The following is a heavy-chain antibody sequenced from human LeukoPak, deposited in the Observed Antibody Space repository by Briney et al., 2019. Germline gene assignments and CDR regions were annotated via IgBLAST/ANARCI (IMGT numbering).Heavy chain of an antibody. CDR3: SRGQYSYGRVGNYMDV. J-gene: IGHJ6*03. CDR2: INPNSGGT. V-gene: IGHV1-2*02. D-gene: IGHD5-18*01. CDR1: GYTFTGYY. Sequence: ASVKVSCKASGYTFTGYYIHWVRQAPGQGLEWMGWINPNSGGTNYAQKFQGRVTMTRDTSMSTAYMELSGLRSDDTAVYYCSRGQYSYGRVGNYMDVWGKGTTVTISS.